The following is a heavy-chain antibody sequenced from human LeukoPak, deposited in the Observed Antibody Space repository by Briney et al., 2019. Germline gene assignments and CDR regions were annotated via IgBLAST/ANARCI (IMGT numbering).Heavy chain of an antibody. Sequence: GGSLRLSCAASGFSFSRYYMSWVRQTPGKALEWISYIPTSGISVQYADSVRGRFTASRDDAKNSLRLQMDSLRVEDTAVYYCTRAVGLGPGAHFDQWGQGALVIVSS. CDR2: IPTSGISV. CDR1: GFSFSRYY. CDR3: TRAVGLGPGAHFDQ. D-gene: IGHD1-26*01. V-gene: IGHV3-11*01. J-gene: IGHJ4*02.